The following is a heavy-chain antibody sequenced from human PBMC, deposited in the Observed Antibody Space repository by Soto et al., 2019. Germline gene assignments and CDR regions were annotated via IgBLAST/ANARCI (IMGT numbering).Heavy chain of an antibody. D-gene: IGHD5-18*01. Sequence: SETLSLTCTVSGGSISSGDYYWSWIRQPPGKGLEWIGYIYYSGSTYYNPSLKSRVTISVDTSKNQFSLKLSSVTAADTAVYYCARDRGSYGYDWFDPWGQGTLVTVSS. CDR3: ARDRGSYGYDWFDP. J-gene: IGHJ5*02. CDR2: IYYSGST. CDR1: GGSISSGDYY. V-gene: IGHV4-30-4*01.